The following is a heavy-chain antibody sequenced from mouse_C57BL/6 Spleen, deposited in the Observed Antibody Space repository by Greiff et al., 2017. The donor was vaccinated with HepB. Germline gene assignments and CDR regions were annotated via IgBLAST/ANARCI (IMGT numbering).Heavy chain of an antibody. CDR1: GYAFSSSW. J-gene: IGHJ4*01. V-gene: IGHV1-82*01. CDR3: ARSPYYDYDRGCYAMDY. Sequence: QVQLKQSGPELVKPGASVKISCKASGYAFSSSWMNWVKQRPGKGLEWIGRIYPGDGDTNYNGKFKGKATLTADKSSSTAYMQLSSLTSEDSAVYFCARSPYYDYDRGCYAMDYWGQGTSVTVSS. CDR2: IYPGDGDT. D-gene: IGHD2-4*01.